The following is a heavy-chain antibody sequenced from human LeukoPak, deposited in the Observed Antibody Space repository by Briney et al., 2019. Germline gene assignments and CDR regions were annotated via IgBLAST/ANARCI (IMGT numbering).Heavy chain of an antibody. D-gene: IGHD6-13*01. CDR3: ARDPSSSSWTPFDY. J-gene: IGHJ4*02. CDR1: GYTFTSYG. Sequence: GASVKVSCKASGYTFTSYGISWVRQAPGQGLEWMGWISAYNGNTNYAQKLQGRVTMTTDTSTSTAYMELRSLRSDDTAVYYCARDPSSSSWTPFDYWGQGTLVTVSS. V-gene: IGHV1-18*01. CDR2: ISAYNGNT.